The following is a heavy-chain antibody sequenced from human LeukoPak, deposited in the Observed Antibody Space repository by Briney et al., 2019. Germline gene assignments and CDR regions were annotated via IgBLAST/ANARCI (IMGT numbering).Heavy chain of an antibody. D-gene: IGHD1-1*01. V-gene: IGHV4-34*01. J-gene: IGHJ4*02. CDR1: GGSFSGYY. CDR3: ARRTVTGGNYYFDY. CDR2: IYYTGNT. Sequence: SETLSLTCAVYGGSFSGYYWGWIRQPPGKGLEWIGSIYYTGNTHYNSSLKSRVTISVDTSKNQFSLKLSSVTAADTAVYYCARRTVTGGNYYFDYWGQGTLVTVSS.